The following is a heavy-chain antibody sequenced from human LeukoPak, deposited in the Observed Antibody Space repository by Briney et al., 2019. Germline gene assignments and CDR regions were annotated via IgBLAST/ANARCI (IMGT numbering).Heavy chain of an antibody. CDR1: GYTFTAHY. J-gene: IGHJ4*02. CDR2: INPNNGDT. Sequence: AASVKVSCKASGYTFTAHYMHWVRQAPGQGPEWMGRINPNNGDTKFAQTFQGRVTMTRDTSINTAYMELSRLRSDDTAIYYCARDSSIGFTYSLAFDYWGRGNPGHRL. CDR3: ARDSSIGFTYSLAFDY. D-gene: IGHD5-18*01. V-gene: IGHV1-2*06.